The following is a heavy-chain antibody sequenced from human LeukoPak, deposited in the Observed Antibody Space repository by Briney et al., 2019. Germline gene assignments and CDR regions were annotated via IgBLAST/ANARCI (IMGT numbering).Heavy chain of an antibody. CDR1: GFTFSTYG. V-gene: IGHV3-30*02. Sequence: GGSLRLSCAASGFTFSTYGMHWVSQAPGKGLEWVAIIRYDGSNKYYADSVKGRFTISRDNSKNTLYLQMNSLRAEDTAVYYCARDRSYSSGYYGGSLDYWGQGTLVTVSS. CDR3: ARDRSYSSGYYGGSLDY. CDR2: IRYDGSNK. D-gene: IGHD3-22*01. J-gene: IGHJ4*02.